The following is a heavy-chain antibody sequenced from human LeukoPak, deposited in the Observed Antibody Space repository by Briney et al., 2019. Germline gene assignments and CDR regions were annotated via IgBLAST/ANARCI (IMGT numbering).Heavy chain of an antibody. Sequence: GGSLRLSCAVSGFTVSSNYMSWVRQAPGRGLEWVSVIYSGGSTYYADSVKGRFTISRDNSKNTLYLQMNSLRAEDTAVYYCAKALGASGNYYFDYWGQGTLVTVSS. CDR2: IYSGGST. V-gene: IGHV3-53*01. CDR1: GFTVSSNY. D-gene: IGHD3-10*01. CDR3: AKALGASGNYYFDY. J-gene: IGHJ4*02.